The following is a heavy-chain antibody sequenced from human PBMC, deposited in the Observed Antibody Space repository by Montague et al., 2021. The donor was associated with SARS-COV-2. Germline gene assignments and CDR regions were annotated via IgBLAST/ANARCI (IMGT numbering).Heavy chain of an antibody. D-gene: IGHD1-26*01. J-gene: IGHJ3*02. V-gene: IGHV2-70*01. CDR2: XXWDDDK. CDR1: GFSLSTSGMC. CDR3: ARIWGATRGDAFDI. Sequence: PALVKPTQTLTPTCTFSGFSLSTSGMCVSWIRQPPGKALEWLALXXWDDDKYYSTSLKTRPTISKDTSKNQVVLTMTNMDPVDTTTYYCARIWGATRGDAFDIWGQGTMVTVSS.